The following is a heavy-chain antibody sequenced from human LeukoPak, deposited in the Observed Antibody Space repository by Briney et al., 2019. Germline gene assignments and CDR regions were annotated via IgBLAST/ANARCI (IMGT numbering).Heavy chain of an antibody. CDR1: GFTFSSYK. CDR3: ARDPYSGNYGAYYYYYMDV. V-gene: IGHV3-21*06. D-gene: IGHD1-26*01. CDR2: ITSSRSYI. Sequence: GGSLRLSCAASGFTFSSYKMNWVRQAPGKGLEWVSSITSSRSYIYYADSVKGRFTISRDNAKNSLYLQMDSLRVEDTAEYYCARDPYSGNYGAYYYYYMDVWGKGTTVTVSS. J-gene: IGHJ6*03.